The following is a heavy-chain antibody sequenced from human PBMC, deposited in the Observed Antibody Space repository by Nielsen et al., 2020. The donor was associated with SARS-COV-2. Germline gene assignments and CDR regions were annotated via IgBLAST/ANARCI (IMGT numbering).Heavy chain of an antibody. CDR2: IYSGGST. J-gene: IGHJ4*02. D-gene: IGHD3-16*01. CDR3: ARAGDYMDYFDY. Sequence: GESLKISCAAPGFTVSSNYMSWVRQAPGKGLEWVSVIYSGGSTYYADSVKGRFTISRHNSKNTLYLQMISLRAEDTAVYYCARAGDYMDYFDYWGQGTLVTVSS. V-gene: IGHV3-53*04. CDR1: GFTVSSNY.